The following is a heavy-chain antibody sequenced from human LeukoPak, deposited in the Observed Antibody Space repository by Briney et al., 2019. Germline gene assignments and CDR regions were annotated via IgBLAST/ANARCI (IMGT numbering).Heavy chain of an antibody. J-gene: IGHJ4*02. CDR2: INHRGNT. V-gene: IGHV4-34*01. Sequence: SETLSLTCAVYGGSFSGFYWSWIRQPPGKGLEWIGEINHRGNTNYNPSLKSRVTISVDTSKNQFSLKLSSVTAADTAVYYCARYGLIRGFEYWGQGTLVTVSS. D-gene: IGHD3-16*01. CDR3: ARYGLIRGFEY. CDR1: GGSFSGFY.